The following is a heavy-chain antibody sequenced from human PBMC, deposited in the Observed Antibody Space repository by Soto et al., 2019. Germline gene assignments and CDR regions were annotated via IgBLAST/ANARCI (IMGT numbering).Heavy chain of an antibody. V-gene: IGHV5-51*01. J-gene: IGHJ6*02. CDR1: GYSFANYW. D-gene: IGHD5-12*01. CDR2: IYPGDSDT. CDR3: ARNRLRQHYYGMDV. Sequence: GESLKISCQGSGYSFANYWIAWVRQMPGKGLEWVGVIYPGDSDTRYSPSFRGQVTISADKSISHVYLRWSSLKASDTAMYYCARNRLRQHYYGMDVWGQGTTVTVSS.